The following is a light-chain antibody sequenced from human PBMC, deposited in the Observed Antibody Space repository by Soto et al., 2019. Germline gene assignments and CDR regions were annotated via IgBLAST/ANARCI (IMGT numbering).Light chain of an antibody. J-gene: IGKJ2*01. CDR2: LGS. CDR1: QSLLHSNGYNY. Sequence: DIVMTQSPLSLPVTPGEPASFSCRSSQSLLHSNGYNYLDWYLQKPGQSPQLLIYLGSNRASGVPDRFSGSGSGTDFTLKISRLEAEDVGIYYCMQALQAPYTFGHGTRLEIK. CDR3: MQALQAPYT. V-gene: IGKV2-28*01.